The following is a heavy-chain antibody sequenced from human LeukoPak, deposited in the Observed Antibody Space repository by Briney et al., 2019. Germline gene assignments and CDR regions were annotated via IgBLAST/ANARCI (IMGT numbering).Heavy chain of an antibody. J-gene: IGHJ3*02. Sequence: ASVKLSCKASGGTFSSYAISWVRQAPGQGLEWMGGIIPIFGTANYAQKFQGRVTITADESTSTAYMELSSLRSEDTAVYYCARDRQLRYFDWLFPGGAFDIWGQGTMVTVSS. D-gene: IGHD3-9*01. CDR1: GGTFSSYA. CDR2: IIPIFGTA. V-gene: IGHV1-69*13. CDR3: ARDRQLRYFDWLFPGGAFDI.